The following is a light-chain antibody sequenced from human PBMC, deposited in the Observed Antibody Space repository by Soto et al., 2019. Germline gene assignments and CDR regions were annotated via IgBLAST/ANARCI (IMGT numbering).Light chain of an antibody. CDR3: QTWVTGINWV. J-gene: IGLJ3*02. V-gene: IGLV4-69*01. CDR2: LNSDGNH. Sequence: QLVLTKSPSASASLGASVKLTCTLSRWNSSYAIAWHQQQPETGPRYLRKLNSDGNHSKGDGIPDRFSGSSSGAERYLTIYSLKSEDEADYYGQTWVTGINWVFGGGTQLTV. CDR1: RWNSSYA.